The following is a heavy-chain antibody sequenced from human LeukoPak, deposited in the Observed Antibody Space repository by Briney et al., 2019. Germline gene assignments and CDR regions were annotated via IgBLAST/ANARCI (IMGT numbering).Heavy chain of an antibody. D-gene: IGHD2-2*01. Sequence: GGSLRLSCAASGFTFSSYAMSWVRQAPGKGLEWVSAISGSGGSTYYADSVKGRFTISRDNSKNTLYLQMNSLRAEDTAVYYCAKAGPPLPLVPAAILSEYFQHWGQGTLVTVSS. CDR1: GFTFSSYA. V-gene: IGHV3-23*01. J-gene: IGHJ1*01. CDR2: ISGSGGST. CDR3: AKAGPPLPLVPAAILSEYFQH.